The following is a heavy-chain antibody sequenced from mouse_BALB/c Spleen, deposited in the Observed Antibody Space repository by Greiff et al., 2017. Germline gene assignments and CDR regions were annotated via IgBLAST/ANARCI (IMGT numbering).Heavy chain of an antibody. J-gene: IGHJ2*01. V-gene: IGHV2-2*02. CDR3: ARKGVVANYFDY. D-gene: IGHD1-1*01. CDR1: GFSLTSYG. Sequence: QVQLKESGPGLVQPSQSLSIICTVSGFSLTSYGVHWVRQSPGKGLEWLGVIWSGGSTDYNAAFISRLSISKDNSKSQVFFKMNSLQANDTAIYYCARKGVVANYFDYWGQGTTLTVSS. CDR2: IWSGGST.